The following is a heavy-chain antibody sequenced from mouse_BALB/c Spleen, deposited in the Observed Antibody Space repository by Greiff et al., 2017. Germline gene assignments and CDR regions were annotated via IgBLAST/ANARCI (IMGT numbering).Heavy chain of an antibody. Sequence: EVKLMESGGGLVKPGGSLKLSCAASGFTFSSYAMSWVRQSPEKRLEWVAEISSGGSYTYYPDTVTGRFTISRDNAKNTLYLEMSSLRSEDTAMYYCARDRGLGLPFAYWGQGTLVTVSA. CDR1: GFTFSSYA. D-gene: IGHD3-1*01. CDR3: ARDRGLGLPFAY. J-gene: IGHJ3*01. V-gene: IGHV5-9-4*01. CDR2: ISSGGSYT.